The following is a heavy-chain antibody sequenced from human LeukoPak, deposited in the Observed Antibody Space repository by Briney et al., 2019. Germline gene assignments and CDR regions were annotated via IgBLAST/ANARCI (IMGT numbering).Heavy chain of an antibody. CDR2: INSDGSST. Sequence: QPGGSLRLSCAASGFTFSSYWMHWVRQAPGKGLVWVSRINSDGSSTSYADSVKGRFTISRDNAKNTLYLQMNSLRAEDTAVYYCARDPRNAVRGVPFDYWGQGTLVTVSS. CDR1: GFTFSSYW. V-gene: IGHV3-74*01. CDR3: ARDPRNAVRGVPFDY. J-gene: IGHJ4*02. D-gene: IGHD3-10*01.